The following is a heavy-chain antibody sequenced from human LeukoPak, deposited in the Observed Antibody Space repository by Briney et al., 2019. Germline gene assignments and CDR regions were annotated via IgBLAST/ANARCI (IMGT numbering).Heavy chain of an antibody. CDR2: INHSGST. J-gene: IGHJ3*02. CDR1: GGSFSGYY. V-gene: IGHV4-34*01. Sequence: SETLSLTCAVYGGSFSGYYWSWIRQPPGKGLEWIGEINHSGSTNYNPSLKSRVTISVDTSKNQFSLKLSSVTAADTAVYYCARSYGSGSYYNFKLLSDAFDIWGQGTMVTVSS. D-gene: IGHD3-10*01. CDR3: ARSYGSGSYYNFKLLSDAFDI.